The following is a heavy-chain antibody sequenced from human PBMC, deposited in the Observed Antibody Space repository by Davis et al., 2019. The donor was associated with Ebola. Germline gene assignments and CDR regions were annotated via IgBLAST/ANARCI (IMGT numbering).Heavy chain of an antibody. CDR3: ARGRDWRYFDYGMDV. V-gene: IGHV3-23*01. CDR1: GFTFSSYA. Sequence: PGGSLRLSCAASGFTFSSYAMSWVRQAPGKGLEWVSAISGSGGSTYYADSVKGRFTISRDNAKNSLYLQMNSLRAEDTAVYYCARGRDWRYFDYGMDVWGKGTTVTVSS. J-gene: IGHJ6*04. CDR2: ISGSGGST. D-gene: IGHD3-9*01.